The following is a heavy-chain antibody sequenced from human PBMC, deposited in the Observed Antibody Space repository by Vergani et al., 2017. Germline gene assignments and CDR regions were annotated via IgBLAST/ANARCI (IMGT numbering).Heavy chain of an antibody. CDR3: ARSPYYYDSSGYSGYFDY. D-gene: IGHD3-22*01. CDR1: GGSLSSGGYY. V-gene: IGHV4-31*03. J-gene: IGHJ4*02. CDR2: IYYSGST. Sequence: QVQLQESGPGLVKPSQTLSLTRTAPGGSLSSGGYYWSWTRQHPGKGLEWIGYIYYSGSTYYNPSLKSRVTISVDTSKNQFSLKLSSVTAADTAVYYCARSPYYYDSSGYSGYFDYWGQGTLVTVSS.